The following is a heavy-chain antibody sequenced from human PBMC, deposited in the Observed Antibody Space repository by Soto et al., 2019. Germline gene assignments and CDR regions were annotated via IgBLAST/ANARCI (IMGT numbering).Heavy chain of an antibody. CDR3: ARGPLYKRPRGFFDY. Sequence: SETLSLTCAVYGGSFSGYYWSCIRQPPGKGLEWIVEINHSGSTNYNPSLKSRVTISVDTSKNQFSLKLSSVTAADTAVYYCARGPLYKRPRGFFDYWGQGTMVTISS. CDR1: GGSFSGYY. V-gene: IGHV4-34*01. D-gene: IGHD3-3*01. CDR2: INHSGST. J-gene: IGHJ4*02.